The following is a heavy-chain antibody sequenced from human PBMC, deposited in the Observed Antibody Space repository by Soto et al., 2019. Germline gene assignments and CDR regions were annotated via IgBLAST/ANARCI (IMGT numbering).Heavy chain of an antibody. V-gene: IGHV3-23*01. CDR2: ISDTGVAT. Sequence: SVGSLRLSCAASGFTFSSCAMSWVRQAPGRGLEWVSGISDTGVATYYADSVKGRFTISRDNPKNTLYLQMNSLRAEDTAVHYCTSCCGGSCYSGDGMGVWGQGTTVTVSS. CDR3: TSCCGGSCYSGDGMGV. CDR1: GFTFSSCA. J-gene: IGHJ6*02. D-gene: IGHD2-15*01.